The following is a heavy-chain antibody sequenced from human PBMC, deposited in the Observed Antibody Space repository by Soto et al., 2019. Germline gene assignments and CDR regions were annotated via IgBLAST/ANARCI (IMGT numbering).Heavy chain of an antibody. Sequence: GASVKVSCKASGGTFNSYDINWVRQAPGQGLEWMGGIIPIVETPKYAQKFQGRVTITADESTNTVYMELSSLRSEDTAMYYCARLSRPNYYDTSGFFKDNWFDPWGQGTLGTVSS. D-gene: IGHD3-22*01. J-gene: IGHJ5*02. CDR3: ARLSRPNYYDTSGFFKDNWFDP. CDR1: GGTFNSYD. CDR2: IIPIVETP. V-gene: IGHV1-69*13.